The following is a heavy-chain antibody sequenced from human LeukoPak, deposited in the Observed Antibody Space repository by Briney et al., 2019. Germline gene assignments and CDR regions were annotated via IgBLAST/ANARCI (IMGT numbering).Heavy chain of an antibody. D-gene: IGHD4-17*01. CDR1: GFTFDDYA. CDR2: ISWNSGGI. J-gene: IGHJ4*02. CDR3: AKDTSRVTTFFDGFDY. V-gene: IGHV3-9*01. Sequence: GRSLRLSCAASGFTFDDYAMHWVRQAPGKGLEWVSGISWNSGGIGYADSVKGRFTISRDNAKNSLYLQMNSLRAEDTALYYCAKDTSRVTTFFDGFDYWGQGTLVTVSS.